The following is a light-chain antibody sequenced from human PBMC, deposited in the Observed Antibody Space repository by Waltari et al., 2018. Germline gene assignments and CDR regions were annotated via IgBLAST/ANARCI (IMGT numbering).Light chain of an antibody. J-gene: IGLJ2*01. Sequence: PMLTQPASLSASPGASASLTCTFSGGINVAGYHIFWYQQKPGSPPRYLLRYKSDSDKGQGSGVPSRFSGSKDASANTGILRISGLQSEYEADYYCAIGHSSGPLFGGGTRLTVL. CDR2: YKSDSDK. V-gene: IGLV5-45*01. CDR1: GGINVAGYH. CDR3: AIGHSSGPL.